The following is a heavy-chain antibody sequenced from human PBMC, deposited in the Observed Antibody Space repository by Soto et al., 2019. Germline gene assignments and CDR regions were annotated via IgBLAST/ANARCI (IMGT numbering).Heavy chain of an antibody. CDR2: LSGSGGST. Sequence: LRLSCAAYGFIFSSYAMSWVRQAPGKGLEGVSGLSGSGGSTYYADSVKGRFTISRDNPKNTRYLQMDSVRGEDTAVYYFGEDRLFASEPGTFDYWGQGTPVTVSS. CDR3: GEDRLFASEPGTFDY. D-gene: IGHD1-1*01. CDR1: GFIFSSYA. V-gene: IGHV3-23*01. J-gene: IGHJ4*02.